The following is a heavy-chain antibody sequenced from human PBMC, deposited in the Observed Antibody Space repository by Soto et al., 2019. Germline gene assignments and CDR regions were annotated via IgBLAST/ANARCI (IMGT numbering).Heavy chain of an antibody. CDR3: ARKDVAFXY. CDR1: GFTFKNYA. D-gene: IGHD5-12*01. Sequence: GGSLGLSCAASGFTFKNYAMTWVRQAPGKGLEWVSLIYGSGGSTDYADSVKGRFTISRDNSKNMLYVQMNSLRDEDTAVYYCARKDVAFXYWGQGIPVXVSS. CDR2: IYGSGGST. J-gene: IGHJ4*02. V-gene: IGHV3-23*01.